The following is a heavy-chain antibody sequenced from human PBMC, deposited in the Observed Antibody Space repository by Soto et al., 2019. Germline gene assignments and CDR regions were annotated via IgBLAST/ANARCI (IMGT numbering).Heavy chain of an antibody. CDR1: GFTFNSYT. CDR3: VRDGGDGYNYNYFYYMDV. V-gene: IGHV3-21*01. D-gene: IGHD3-16*01. CDR2: ISTSGAYI. Sequence: GGSLRLSCEASGFTFNSYTMNWVRQAPGKGLECVSSISTSGAYIYYADSVKGRFTISRDNAKNSLYLQMNSLSAEDTAVYYCVRDGGDGYNYNYFYYMDVWGKGTTVTVSS. J-gene: IGHJ6*03.